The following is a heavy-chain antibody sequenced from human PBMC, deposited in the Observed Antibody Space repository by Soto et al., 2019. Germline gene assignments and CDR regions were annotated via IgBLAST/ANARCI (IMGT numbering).Heavy chain of an antibody. CDR3: ARAEYDFWSCYYAHCDCRMDV. J-gene: IGHJ6*02. V-gene: IGHV1-18*01. D-gene: IGHD3-3*01. CDR2: ISAYNGKT. Sequence: QVQLVQSGAEVKKPPASVKLSCKASGYTFTSYGISWVRQAPRQGLEWMGWISAYNGKTNYAQKLQGRVTMTTDTSTITAYMEVRSLGSDDTAVYCCARAEYDFWSCYYAHCDCRMDVWGQGSTVTVSS. CDR1: GYTFTSYG.